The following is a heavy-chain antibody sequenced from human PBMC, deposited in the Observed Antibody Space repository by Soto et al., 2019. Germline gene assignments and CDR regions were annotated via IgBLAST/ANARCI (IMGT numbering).Heavy chain of an antibody. V-gene: IGHV4-59*08. CDR2: IYYSGST. J-gene: IGHJ4*02. Sequence: QVQLQESDPGLVKPSETLSLTCTVSGGSISSYYWSWIRQPPGKGLEWIGYIYYSGSTNYNPSLKSRVTISVDTSKNQFSLKLSSVTAADTAVYYCASRYGGTLDYWGQGTLVTVSS. CDR1: GGSISSYY. D-gene: IGHD4-17*01. CDR3: ASRYGGTLDY.